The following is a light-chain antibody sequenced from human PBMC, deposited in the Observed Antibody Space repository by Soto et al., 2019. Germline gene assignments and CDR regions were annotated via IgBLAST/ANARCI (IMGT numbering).Light chain of an antibody. CDR3: HQSYGTPWT. CDR2: AAS. V-gene: IGKV1-39*01. Sequence: DIQMTQSPSSLSASVGDRVTITCRAGQSITTYLNWYQQKPGKAPKLLIYAASSLNSGVPSRFSGSGSGTDFTLTISSLQPEDFATYYCHQSYGTPWTFDQGTKVEIK. CDR1: QSITTY. J-gene: IGKJ1*01.